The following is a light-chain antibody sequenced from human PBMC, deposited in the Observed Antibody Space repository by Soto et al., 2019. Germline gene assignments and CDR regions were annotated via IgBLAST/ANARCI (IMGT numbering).Light chain of an antibody. J-gene: IGKJ1*01. CDR3: QQYSTSFWT. CDR1: QSVSSSD. Sequence: EIVLTQSPGTLSLSPGERATLSCRTSQSVSSSDLAWYQQKPGQAPRLLIYGASSRATGIPDRFSGSGSGTDFTLTISRLEPEDFAVYYCQQYSTSFWTFGQGTKVDIK. CDR2: GAS. V-gene: IGKV3-20*01.